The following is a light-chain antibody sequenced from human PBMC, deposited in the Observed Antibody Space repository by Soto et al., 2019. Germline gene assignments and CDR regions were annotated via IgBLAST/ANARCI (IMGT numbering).Light chain of an antibody. CDR2: SNN. CDR3: AAWDDSLIGPV. Sequence: QSVLTQPPSASGTPGQRVIISCSGGSSNIGSNTVNWYQQLPGTAPKLLIYSNNQRPSGVPDRFSGSKSGTSASLAISGLQSEDEADYHCAAWDDSLIGPVFGGGTKVTVL. V-gene: IGLV1-44*01. CDR1: SSNIGSNT. J-gene: IGLJ3*02.